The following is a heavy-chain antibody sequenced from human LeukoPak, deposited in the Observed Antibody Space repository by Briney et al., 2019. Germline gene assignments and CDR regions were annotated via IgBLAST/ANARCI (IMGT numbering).Heavy chain of an antibody. V-gene: IGHV4-59*08. Sequence: SETLSLTCTVSGGSISSYYWNWIRQPPGKGLEWIGYIYYSGSTDYNPSLKSRVTISVDTSKNQFSLKLSSVTAADTAVYYCARQIVVVPAALYWFDPWGQGTLVTVSS. CDR2: IYYSGST. CDR1: GGSISSYY. CDR3: ARQIVVVPAALYWFDP. D-gene: IGHD2-15*01. J-gene: IGHJ5*02.